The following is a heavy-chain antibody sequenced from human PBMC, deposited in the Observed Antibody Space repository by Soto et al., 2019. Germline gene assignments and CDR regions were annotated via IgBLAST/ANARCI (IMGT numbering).Heavy chain of an antibody. J-gene: IGHJ5*02. CDR1: GGSFSGYY. V-gene: IGHV4-34*01. Sequence: QVQLQQWGAGLLKPSETLSLTCAVYGGSFSGYYWSWIRQPPGKGLVWIGELNHSGSTNCNPSLKSRVTISVDTSKNQFSLKLSSVTAADTAVYYCARTRKKRDCSGGSCYSVWFDPWGQGTLVTVSS. CDR2: LNHSGST. D-gene: IGHD2-15*01. CDR3: ARTRKKRDCSGGSCYSVWFDP.